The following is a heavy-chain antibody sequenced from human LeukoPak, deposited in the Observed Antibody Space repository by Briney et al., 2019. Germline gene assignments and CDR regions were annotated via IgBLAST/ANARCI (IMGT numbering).Heavy chain of an antibody. Sequence: GGSLRLSCAASGFTVSSNYMSWVRQAPGKGLEWVSAISGSGGSTYYADSVKGRFTISRDNSEKKLDLQMNSLRAEDTAVYYCAKDRHAPGRYCSSTSCLPFDPWGQGTLVTVSS. CDR3: AKDRHAPGRYCSSTSCLPFDP. J-gene: IGHJ5*02. V-gene: IGHV3-23*01. CDR2: ISGSGGST. CDR1: GFTVSSNY. D-gene: IGHD2-2*01.